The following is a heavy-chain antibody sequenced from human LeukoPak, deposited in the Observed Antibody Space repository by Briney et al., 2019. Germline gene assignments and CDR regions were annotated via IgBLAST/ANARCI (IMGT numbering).Heavy chain of an antibody. Sequence: GGSLRLSCAASGFTFSSYAMGWVRQAPGKGLEWVGRIKSKIDGGTIDYAAPVKGRFTISRDDSRNTLYLQMNSLKTEDTAVYYCTTRRQDGCWGQGTLVTVS. CDR3: TTRRQDGC. V-gene: IGHV3-15*01. D-gene: IGHD6-25*01. J-gene: IGHJ4*02. CDR1: GFTFSSYA. CDR2: IKSKIDGGTI.